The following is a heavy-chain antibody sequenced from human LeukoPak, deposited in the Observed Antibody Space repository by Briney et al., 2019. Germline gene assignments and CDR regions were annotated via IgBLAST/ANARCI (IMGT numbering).Heavy chain of an antibody. CDR2: IKQDGTEK. V-gene: IGHV3-7*01. CDR1: GFTFSSYA. Sequence: GGSLRLSCAASGFTFSSYAMSWVRQAPGKGLEWVANIKQDGTEKYYVDSVKGRFTISRDNAKNSLYLQMNSLRAEDTAVYYCAREDRVIFGVIISYFDYWGQGALVTVSS. D-gene: IGHD3-3*01. CDR3: AREDRVIFGVIISYFDY. J-gene: IGHJ4*02.